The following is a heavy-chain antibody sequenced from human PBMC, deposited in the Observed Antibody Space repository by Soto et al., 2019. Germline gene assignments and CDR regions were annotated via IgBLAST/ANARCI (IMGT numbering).Heavy chain of an antibody. CDR1: GFTFTSSA. D-gene: IGHD2-15*01. CDR2: IVVGSGNT. V-gene: IGHV1-58*01. Sequence: ASVKVSCKASGFTFTSSAVQWVRQARGQRLEWIGWIVVGSGNTNYAQKFQERVTITRDMSTSTAYMELSSLRSEDTAVYYCAAGPRYCSGGSCPPAGYWGQGTLVTVSS. J-gene: IGHJ4*02. CDR3: AAGPRYCSGGSCPPAGY.